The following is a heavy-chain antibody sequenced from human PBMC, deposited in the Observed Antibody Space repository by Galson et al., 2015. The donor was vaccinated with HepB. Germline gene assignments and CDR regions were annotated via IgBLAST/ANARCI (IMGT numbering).Heavy chain of an antibody. CDR2: IKSNIDGGTT. J-gene: IGHJ3*02. V-gene: IGHV3-15*01. Sequence: SLRLSCAASGFTFNHAWMVWVRQAPGQGLEWVDLIKSNIDGGTTDYAAPVKGRLSISRDDSKNTLYLQMNSLATEDTAVYYCATDVPLTGGGALNIWGQGTMVTVSS. CDR3: ATDVPLTGGGALNI. D-gene: IGHD3-16*01. CDR1: GFTFNHAW.